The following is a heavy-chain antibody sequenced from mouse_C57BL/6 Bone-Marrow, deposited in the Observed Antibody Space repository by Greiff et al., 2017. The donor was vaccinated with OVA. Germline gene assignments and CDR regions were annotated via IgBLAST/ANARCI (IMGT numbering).Heavy chain of an antibody. CDR1: GFSLTSYG. CDR3: ARGGGWVYAMDY. J-gene: IGHJ4*01. D-gene: IGHD1-1*02. V-gene: IGHV2-2*01. Sequence: QVQLQQSGPGLVQPSQSLSITCTVSGFSLTSYGVHWVRQSPGKGLEWLGVLWSGGSTDYNAAFISRLSISKDNSKSQVFFKMNSLQADDTAIYDGARGGGWVYAMDYWGQGTSVTVSS. CDR2: LWSGGST.